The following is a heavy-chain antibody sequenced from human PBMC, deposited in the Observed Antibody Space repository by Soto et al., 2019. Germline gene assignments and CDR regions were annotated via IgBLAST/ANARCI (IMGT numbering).Heavy chain of an antibody. Sequence: EVQLLESGGGLVQPGGSLRLSCAASGFTFSSYAMSWVRQAPGKGLEWVSAISGSGGSTYYADSVKGRFTISRDNSKNTLYLHMNSLRAEDTAVYYCAKNADPTIWSGYYQWFDPWGQGTLVTVSS. CDR3: AKNADPTIWSGYYQWFDP. CDR2: ISGSGGST. D-gene: IGHD3-3*01. V-gene: IGHV3-23*01. J-gene: IGHJ5*02. CDR1: GFTFSSYA.